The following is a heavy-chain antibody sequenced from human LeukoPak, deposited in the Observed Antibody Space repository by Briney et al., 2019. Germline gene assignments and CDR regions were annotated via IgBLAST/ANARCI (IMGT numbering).Heavy chain of an antibody. D-gene: IGHD1-26*01. CDR3: ASQICDSGSYDEVNC. CDR1: GFTFSSYA. V-gene: IGHV3-33*01. J-gene: IGHJ4*02. CDR2: VWYDGSKT. Sequence: GGSLRLSCAASGFTFSSYAMHWVRQAPGKGLEWVAVVWYDGSKTYSADSVKGRITISRDDSKNTLYLQMNSLRAEDTAVYYCASQICDSGSYDEVNCWGQGTLVTVSS.